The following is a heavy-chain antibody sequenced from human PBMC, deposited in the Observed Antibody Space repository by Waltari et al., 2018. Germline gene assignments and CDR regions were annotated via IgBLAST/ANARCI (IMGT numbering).Heavy chain of an antibody. CDR3: ARRRSGSYYGSWGAFDI. Sequence: QVQLQQWGAGLLKPSETLSLTCAVYGGSFSGYYWSWIRQPPGKGLEWIGEINHSGSTNYNPSLKSRVTISVDTSKNQFSLKLSSVTAADTAVYYCARRRSGSYYGSWGAFDIWGQGTMVTVSS. V-gene: IGHV4-34*01. CDR2: INHSGST. J-gene: IGHJ3*02. CDR1: GGSFSGYY. D-gene: IGHD3-10*01.